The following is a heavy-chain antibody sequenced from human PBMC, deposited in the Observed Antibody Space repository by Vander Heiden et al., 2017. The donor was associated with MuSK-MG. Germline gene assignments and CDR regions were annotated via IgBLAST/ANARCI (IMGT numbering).Heavy chain of an antibody. CDR2: INHSGST. J-gene: IGHJ2*01. CDR1: GGSFCGYY. D-gene: IGHD4-17*01. CDR3: ARIWAYGGSSRYFDR. V-gene: IGHV4-34*01. Sequence: QVQLRQKGAGLLKPSETLSLTCDVYGGSFCGYYWSWIRHPPGKGLEWIGEINHSGSTNHNSSLKGRVTISVVTSRNQFSLNVIAVTAAETAVDYCARIWAYGGSSRYFDRWGRGTMVTVSS.